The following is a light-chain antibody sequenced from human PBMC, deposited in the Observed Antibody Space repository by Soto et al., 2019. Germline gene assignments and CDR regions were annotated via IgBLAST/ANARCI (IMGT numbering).Light chain of an antibody. CDR1: QSVSSSS. J-gene: IGKJ1*01. Sequence: EIVLTQSPGTLSLSPGERATLSCRASQSVSSSSLAWYQQKPGQAPRLLIYGASSRATGIPDRFSGSGSGTDFTLTISRLETEDFAVYCCQQYGSSLTLTFGQGTKVEIK. CDR2: GAS. V-gene: IGKV3-20*01. CDR3: QQYGSSLTLT.